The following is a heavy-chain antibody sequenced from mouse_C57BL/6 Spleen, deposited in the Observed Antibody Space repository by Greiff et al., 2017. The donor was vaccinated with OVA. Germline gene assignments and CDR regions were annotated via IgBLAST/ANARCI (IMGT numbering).Heavy chain of an antibody. D-gene: IGHD1-1*01. J-gene: IGHJ2*01. CDR2: IYPGDGDT. CDR3: ARSVISIGYYFNY. V-gene: IGHV1-82*01. Sequence: VQGVESGPELVKPGASVKISCKASGYAFSSSWMNWVKQRPGKGLEWIGRIYPGDGDTNYNGKFKGKATLTADKSSSTAYMQLSSLTSEDSAVYFCARSVISIGYYFNYWGQGTTLTVSS. CDR1: GYAFSSSW.